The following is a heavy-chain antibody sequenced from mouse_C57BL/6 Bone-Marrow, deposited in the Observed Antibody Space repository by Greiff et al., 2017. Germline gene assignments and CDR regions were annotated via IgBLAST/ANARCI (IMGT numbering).Heavy chain of an antibody. V-gene: IGHV5-6*01. D-gene: IGHD2-12*01. CDR2: ISSGGSYT. CDR3: ARQRGCYCYYGGYYFDY. CDR1: GFTFSSYG. Sequence: EVQLVESGGDLVKPGGSLKLSCAASGFTFSSYGMSWVRQTPDKRLEWVATISSGGSYTYYPDSVKGRFTISRDNAKNTLYLQMSSLKSEDTAMYYCARQRGCYCYYGGYYFDYWGQGTTLTVSS. J-gene: IGHJ2*01.